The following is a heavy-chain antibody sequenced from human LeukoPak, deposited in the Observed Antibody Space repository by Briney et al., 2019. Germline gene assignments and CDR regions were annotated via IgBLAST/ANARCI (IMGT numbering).Heavy chain of an antibody. CDR2: INPNSGGT. CDR1: GYTFTGYY. V-gene: IGHV1-2*02. CDR3: ASTNHYDILTGARPPFY. J-gene: IGHJ4*02. D-gene: IGHD3-9*01. Sequence: ASVKVSCKASGYTFTGYYMHWVRQAPGQGLEWMGWINPNSGGTNYAQKFQGRVTMTRDTSISTAYMELSRLRSEDTAVYYCASTNHYDILTGARPPFYWGQGTLVTVSS.